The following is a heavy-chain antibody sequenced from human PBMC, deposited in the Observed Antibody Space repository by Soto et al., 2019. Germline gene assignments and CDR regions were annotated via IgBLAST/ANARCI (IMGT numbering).Heavy chain of an antibody. Sequence: GGSLRLSCAASGFTFSSYGMHWVRQAPGKGLEWVAVISYDGSNKYYADSVKGRFTISRDNSKNTLYLQMNSLRAEDTAVYYCAKVAYSSSSPPLFDYWGQGTLVTVSS. CDR3: AKVAYSSSSPPLFDY. J-gene: IGHJ4*02. D-gene: IGHD6-6*01. CDR1: GFTFSSYG. V-gene: IGHV3-30*18. CDR2: ISYDGSNK.